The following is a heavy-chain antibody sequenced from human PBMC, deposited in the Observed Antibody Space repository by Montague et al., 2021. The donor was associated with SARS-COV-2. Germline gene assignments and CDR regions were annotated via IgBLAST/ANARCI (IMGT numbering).Heavy chain of an antibody. CDR1: GGSINNYY. D-gene: IGHD4-23*01. Sequence: SETLSLTCNVSGGSINNYYWSWIRQSPGRGLEWIGYIYYTGSTTRNPSLDSRVTISLDTSRDLVSLELRSLTAADTAVYYCARGGGWKRHFDYWGQGTLVAVS. V-gene: IGHV4-59*12. CDR3: ARGGGWKRHFDY. CDR2: IYYTGST. J-gene: IGHJ4*02.